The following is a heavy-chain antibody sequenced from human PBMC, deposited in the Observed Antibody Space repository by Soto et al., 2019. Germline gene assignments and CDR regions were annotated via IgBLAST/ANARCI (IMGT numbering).Heavy chain of an antibody. CDR2: INNGGDNI. V-gene: IGHV3-23*01. CDR3: AKTFLARYCSSSICYDPAGYFDY. Sequence: PGGSLRLSXAASGFTFNNYAMSWVRQAPGKGLEWVSSINNGGDNIYYADSVKGRFTISRDNSKSTLYLQMNSLRAEDTAVYYCAKTFLARYCSSSICYDPAGYFDYWGQGTLVTVSS. D-gene: IGHD2-2*01. J-gene: IGHJ4*02. CDR1: GFTFNNYA.